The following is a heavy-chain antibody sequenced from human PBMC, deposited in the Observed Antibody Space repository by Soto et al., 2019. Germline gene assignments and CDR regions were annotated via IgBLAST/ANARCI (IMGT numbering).Heavy chain of an antibody. CDR3: ARDSWGLAVPDYHYYAMDV. CDR1: GYTFTSSG. D-gene: IGHD6-19*01. V-gene: IGHV1-18*04. CDR2: ISVYSGST. J-gene: IGHJ6*02. Sequence: QVQLVQSGAEVKKPGASVRVSCEASGYTFTSSGISWVRQAPGQGLEWMGWISVYSGSTNYAQKLQGRGTMTTDRSTRAVYMELRSLRSDDTAVYYCARDSWGLAVPDYHYYAMDVWGQGTTVTVS.